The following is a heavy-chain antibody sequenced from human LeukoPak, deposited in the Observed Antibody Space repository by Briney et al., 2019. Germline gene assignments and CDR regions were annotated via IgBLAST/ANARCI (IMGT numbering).Heavy chain of an antibody. Sequence: GASVKVSCKASGYTFTSYAISWVRQAPGQGLEWMGWINPNSGGTNYAQKFQGRVTMTRDTSISTAYMELSRLRSDDTAVYYCARSNTQLFLQYWGQGTLVTVSS. V-gene: IGHV1-2*02. D-gene: IGHD5-18*01. CDR3: ARSNTQLFLQY. J-gene: IGHJ4*02. CDR1: GYTFTSYA. CDR2: INPNSGGT.